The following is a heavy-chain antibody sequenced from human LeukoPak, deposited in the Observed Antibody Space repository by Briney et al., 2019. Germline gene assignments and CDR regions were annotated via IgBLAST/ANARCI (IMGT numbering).Heavy chain of an antibody. CDR2: INPSSGST. J-gene: IGHJ5*02. Sequence: ASVKVSCKASGYTFTTYYMHWVRQAPGQGLQWMGIINPSSGSTSYAQKFQGRVTMTRDTSTSTAYVELSSLRSEDTAVYYCARDTGLSSEGSWGQGTLATVSS. V-gene: IGHV1-46*01. CDR3: ARDTGLSSEGS. D-gene: IGHD3-22*01. CDR1: GYTFTTYY.